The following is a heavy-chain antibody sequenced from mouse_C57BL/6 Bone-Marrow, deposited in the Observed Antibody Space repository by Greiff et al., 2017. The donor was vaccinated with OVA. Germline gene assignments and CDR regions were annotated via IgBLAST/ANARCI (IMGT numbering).Heavy chain of an antibody. V-gene: IGHV1-64*01. Sequence: QVQLQQPGAELVKPGASVKLSCKASGYTFTSYWLHWVKQRPGQGLEWIGMIHPNSGSTNSNETFKSKATLTVDKSSSTAYMQLSSLTSEDSAVYYCARTLSNLYYFDYWGQGTTLTVSS. D-gene: IGHD4-1*01. CDR1: GYTFTSYW. J-gene: IGHJ2*01. CDR3: ARTLSNLYYFDY. CDR2: IHPNSGST.